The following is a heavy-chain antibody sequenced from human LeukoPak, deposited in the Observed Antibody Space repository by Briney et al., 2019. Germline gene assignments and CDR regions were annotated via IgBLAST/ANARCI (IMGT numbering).Heavy chain of an antibody. Sequence: RASVRVSCKTSGYSFTDYYMHWVRQAPGQGLEWMGRINPNSGGTSSAQKFQGRVTMTRDTSITTVYMEVSWLTSDDTAIYYCARADRLDGGPYLIGPWGQGTLVTVSS. CDR3: ARADRLDGGPYLIGP. V-gene: IGHV1-2*02. D-gene: IGHD2-21*01. CDR2: INPNSGGT. J-gene: IGHJ5*02. CDR1: GYSFTDYY.